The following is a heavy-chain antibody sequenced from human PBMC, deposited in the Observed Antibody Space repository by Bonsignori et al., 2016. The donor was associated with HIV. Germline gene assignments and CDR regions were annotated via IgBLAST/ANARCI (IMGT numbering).Heavy chain of an antibody. V-gene: IGHV4-4*07. D-gene: IGHD2-15*01. Sequence: SETLSLTCTVSRGSMNTYFWSWIRQPAGKGLEWIGRIYSSGSTNYSPSLKSRVTMSVDMSKNQFSLKLTSVTAADTAVYYCARDGPAYCSGGSCNSPYDFWGQGTLVTVSS. CDR3: ARDGPAYCSGGSCNSPYDF. J-gene: IGHJ4*02. CDR2: IYSSGST. CDR1: RGSMNTYF.